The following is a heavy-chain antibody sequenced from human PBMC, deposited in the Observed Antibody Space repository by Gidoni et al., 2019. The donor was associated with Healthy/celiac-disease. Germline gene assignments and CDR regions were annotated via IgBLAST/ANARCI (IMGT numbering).Heavy chain of an antibody. CDR1: GFTFSSYS. Sequence: EVQLVESGGGLVKPGGSLRLPCAASGFTFSSYSMNGVRQAPGMGWVSAISSSSSYIYYADSVKGRFTISRDNAKNSLYLQMNSLRAEDTAVYYCARDPVLQSRYYDILTGYYWARDYYGMDVWGQGTTVTVSS. CDR3: ARDPVLQSRYYDILTGYYWARDYYGMDV. D-gene: IGHD3-9*01. J-gene: IGHJ6*02. V-gene: IGHV3-21*01. CDR2: ISSSSSYI.